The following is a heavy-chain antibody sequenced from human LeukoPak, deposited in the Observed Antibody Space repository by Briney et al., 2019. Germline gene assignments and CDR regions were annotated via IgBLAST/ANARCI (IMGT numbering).Heavy chain of an antibody. D-gene: IGHD6-19*01. CDR3: AKAVMAVAGTGNWFDP. V-gene: IGHV3-9*01. J-gene: IGHJ5*02. Sequence: GGPLRLSCAASGFIFDDYAMHWVRQAPGKGLEWVSVISWNSGSIGYADSVKGRFTISRDNAKNSLYLQMNSLRAEDTALYYCAKAVMAVAGTGNWFDPWGQGTLVTVSS. CDR1: GFIFDDYA. CDR2: ISWNSGSI.